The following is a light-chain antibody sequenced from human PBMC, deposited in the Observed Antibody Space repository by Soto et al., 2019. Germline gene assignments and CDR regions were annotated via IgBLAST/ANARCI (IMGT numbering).Light chain of an antibody. CDR2: LGS. Sequence: EIVMTQSPLSLTVTPGEPASISCKSSQSLQHNNGNTLLDWYMQKPGQSPQLLIYLGSRRAPGAPDRVSGSGSGTDFPLRISTVEADDAAIYYCMQALQTPRTFGQGPKLEI. CDR1: QSLQHNNGNTL. V-gene: IGKV2-28*01. CDR3: MQALQTPRT. J-gene: IGKJ1*01.